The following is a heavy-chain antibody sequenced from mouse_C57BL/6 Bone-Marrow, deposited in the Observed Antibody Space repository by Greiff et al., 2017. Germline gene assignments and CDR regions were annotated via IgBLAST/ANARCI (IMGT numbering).Heavy chain of an antibody. D-gene: IGHD2-3*01. CDR1: GFTFSNYW. CDR2: IRLKSDNYAT. Sequence: EVQLVESGGGLVQPGGSMKLSCVASGFTFSNYWMNWVRQSPEKGLEWVAQIRLKSDNYATHYAESVKGRFTISRDDSKSSVYLQMNNLRAEDTGIYYCTGDGIIYDGYPEGFFAYWGQGTLVTVSA. CDR3: TGDGIIYDGYPEGFFAY. V-gene: IGHV6-3*01. J-gene: IGHJ3*01.